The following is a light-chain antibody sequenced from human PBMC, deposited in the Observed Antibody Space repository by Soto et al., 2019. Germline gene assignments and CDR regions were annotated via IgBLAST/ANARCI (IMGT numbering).Light chain of an antibody. J-gene: IGKJ4*01. CDR1: QGIRND. CDR3: LQQNSYPLT. CDR2: VAS. Sequence: DIQMIQSPSSLSASVGDRVTITCRASQGIRNDLAWYQQKPGKAPKRLIYVASSLQSGVPSRFSGSGSGTEFTLTISSLQPEDSATYYCLQQNSYPLTFGGGTKVDIK. V-gene: IGKV1-17*01.